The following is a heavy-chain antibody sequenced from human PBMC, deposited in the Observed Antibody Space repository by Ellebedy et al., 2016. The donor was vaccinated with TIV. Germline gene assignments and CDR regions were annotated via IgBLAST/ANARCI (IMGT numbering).Heavy chain of an antibody. J-gene: IGHJ4*02. D-gene: IGHD3-9*01. Sequence: SETLSLTXTVSGGSISSSSYYWGWIRQPPGKGLEWIGSIYYSGSTYYNPSLKSRVTISVDTSTNQFSLKLSAVTAADTAVYYCARHYDILTGEFDYWGQGTLVTVSS. V-gene: IGHV4-39*01. CDR2: IYYSGST. CDR3: ARHYDILTGEFDY. CDR1: GGSISSSSYY.